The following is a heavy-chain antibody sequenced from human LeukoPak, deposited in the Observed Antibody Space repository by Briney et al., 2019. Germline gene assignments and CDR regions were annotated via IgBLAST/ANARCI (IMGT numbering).Heavy chain of an antibody. CDR2: ISYDGSNK. Sequence: PGGSLRLSCAASGFTFSSYAMHWVRQAPGKGLEWVAVISYDGSNKYYADSVKGRFTISRDNSKNTLYLQMNSLRAEDTAVYYCAKGWRVAARTDPWGQGTLVTVSS. CDR3: AKGWRVAARTDP. J-gene: IGHJ5*02. V-gene: IGHV3-30-3*01. CDR1: GFTFSSYA. D-gene: IGHD6-6*01.